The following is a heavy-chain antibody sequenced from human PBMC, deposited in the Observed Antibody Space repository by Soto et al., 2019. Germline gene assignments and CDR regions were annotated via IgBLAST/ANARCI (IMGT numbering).Heavy chain of an antibody. CDR2: ITGSGGDT. CDR3: ASSIAAAGTLILDDAFDI. Sequence: PGRSLRLSCAASGFIFSNYAMGWVRQAPGKGLDWVSAITGSGGDTYYVDSVKGRFTISRDNAKNTLYLQMNSLRAEDTAVYYCASSIAAAGTLILDDAFDIWGQGTMVTVSS. V-gene: IGHV3-23*01. D-gene: IGHD6-13*01. CDR1: GFIFSNYA. J-gene: IGHJ3*02.